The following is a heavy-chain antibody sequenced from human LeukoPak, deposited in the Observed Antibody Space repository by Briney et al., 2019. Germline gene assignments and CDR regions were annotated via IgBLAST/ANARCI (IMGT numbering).Heavy chain of an antibody. D-gene: IGHD6-13*01. Sequence: PGGSLRLSCAASGFTFSSYEMNWVRQAPGKGLEWVSYISSSGSTIYYADSVKGRFTISRDNAKNSLYLQMNSLRAEDTAVYYCARGQAAAGTGMDFDYWGQGNLVTVSS. V-gene: IGHV3-48*03. CDR2: ISSSGSTI. CDR3: ARGQAAAGTGMDFDY. CDR1: GFTFSSYE. J-gene: IGHJ4*02.